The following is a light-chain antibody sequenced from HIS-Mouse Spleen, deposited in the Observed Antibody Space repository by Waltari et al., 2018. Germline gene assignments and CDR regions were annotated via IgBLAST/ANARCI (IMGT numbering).Light chain of an antibody. CDR1: QGLLHSNGYNY. V-gene: IGKV2-28*01. J-gene: IGKJ1*01. CDR3: MQALQTWT. CDR2: LSS. Sequence: DIVMTQSPLPLPVTPAEPASISCRSSQGLLHSNGYNYVGRYLQKPGQSPQLLIYLSSNRASGVPERFSGSGSGTDFTLQISRVGAGDVGVYYCMQALQTWTFGQGTKVEIK.